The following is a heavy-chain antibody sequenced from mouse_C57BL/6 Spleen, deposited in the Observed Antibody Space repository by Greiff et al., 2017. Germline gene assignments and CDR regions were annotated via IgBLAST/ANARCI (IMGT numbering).Heavy chain of an antibody. CDR1: GYTFTSYW. D-gene: IGHD1-1*01. CDR2: IDPSDSET. V-gene: IGHV1-52*01. CDR3: ARATVVEGYAMDY. J-gene: IGHJ4*01. Sequence: QVQLKQPGAELVRPGSSVKLSCKASGYTFTSYWMHWVKQRPIQGLEWIGNIDPSDSETHYNQKFKDKATLTVDKSSSTAYMQLSSLTSEDSAVYYCARATVVEGYAMDYWGQGTSVTVSS.